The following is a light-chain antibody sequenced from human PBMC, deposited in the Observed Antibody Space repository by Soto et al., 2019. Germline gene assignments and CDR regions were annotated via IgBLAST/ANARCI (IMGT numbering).Light chain of an antibody. Sequence: ALQLTQSPSSLSASVGDRVTITCRASQGISSALAWYQQKPGKAPELLIYDVSSLQSGVPSRFSGSGSGTDFTLTISSLQPEDFATYYCQQFHNYPLTFGQGTKVEIK. CDR1: QGISSA. V-gene: IGKV1D-13*01. J-gene: IGKJ1*01. CDR3: QQFHNYPLT. CDR2: DVS.